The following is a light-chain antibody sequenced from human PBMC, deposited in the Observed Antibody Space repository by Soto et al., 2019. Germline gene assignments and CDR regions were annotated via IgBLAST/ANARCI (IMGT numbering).Light chain of an antibody. CDR2: DAS. CDR1: QSISRW. V-gene: IGKV1-5*01. Sequence: IQMTQSPSTLSASVGDRVTITCRASQSISRWVAWYQQKPGKAPILLIYDASSLESGVPARFSGSGSGTEFTLTIRSLQPDDFATYYCQQYDSYWTFGQGTKVDIK. J-gene: IGKJ1*01. CDR3: QQYDSYWT.